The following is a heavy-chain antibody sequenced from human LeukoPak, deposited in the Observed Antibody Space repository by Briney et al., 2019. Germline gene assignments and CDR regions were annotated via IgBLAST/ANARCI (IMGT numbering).Heavy chain of an antibody. CDR3: ARELAAAAGRGFDP. V-gene: IGHV4-61*02. CDR1: GGSISSGSYY. Sequence: PSQTLSLTCTVSGGSISSGSYYWSWIRQPAGKGLEWIGRVYTSGSTNYNPSLKSRVTISVDTSKNQFSLKLISVTAADTAVYYCARELAAAAGRGFDPWGQGTLVTVSS. J-gene: IGHJ5*02. CDR2: VYTSGST. D-gene: IGHD6-13*01.